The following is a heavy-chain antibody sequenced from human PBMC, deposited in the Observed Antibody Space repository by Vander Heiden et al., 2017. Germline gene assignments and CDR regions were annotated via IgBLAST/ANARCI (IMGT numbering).Heavy chain of an antibody. Sequence: EVQLLESGGGLVQPGGSLSLSCAASGFTFSTYPMTWVRQAPGKGLEWVSGISGSSGSTYYADSVKGRFTISRDTSKNMLYLQMNNLRVEDTAIYYCAKGNWGDFWGQGTLVTVSS. J-gene: IGHJ4*02. CDR3: AKGNWGDF. CDR1: GFTFSTYP. V-gene: IGHV3-23*01. D-gene: IGHD7-27*01. CDR2: ISGSSGST.